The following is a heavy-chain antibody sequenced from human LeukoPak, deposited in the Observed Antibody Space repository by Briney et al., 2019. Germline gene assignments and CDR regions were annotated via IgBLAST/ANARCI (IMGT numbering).Heavy chain of an antibody. CDR1: GFTFSSYS. Sequence: GGSLRLSCAASGFTFSSYSMNWVRQAPGKGLEWVSSISSSSSYIYYADSVKGRFTISRDNAKNSLYLQMNSLRAEDTAVYYCARDLMVRGVSDYWCQGTLVTVSS. CDR3: ARDLMVRGVSDY. J-gene: IGHJ4*02. D-gene: IGHD3-10*01. V-gene: IGHV3-21*01. CDR2: ISSSSSYI.